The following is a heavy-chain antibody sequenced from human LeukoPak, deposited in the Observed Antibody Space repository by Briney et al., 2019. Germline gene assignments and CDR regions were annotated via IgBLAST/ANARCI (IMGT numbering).Heavy chain of an antibody. Sequence: PSETLSLTCTVSGGSISSYYWSWIRQPPGKGLEWIGFIYYSGSTNYSASLKSRVTISIDTSKNQFSLKLSSVTAADTAVYYCARSNYYDSREYYFDYWGQGTLVTVSS. J-gene: IGHJ4*02. CDR3: ARSNYYDSREYYFDY. D-gene: IGHD3-22*01. CDR1: GGSISSYY. CDR2: IYYSGST. V-gene: IGHV4-59*01.